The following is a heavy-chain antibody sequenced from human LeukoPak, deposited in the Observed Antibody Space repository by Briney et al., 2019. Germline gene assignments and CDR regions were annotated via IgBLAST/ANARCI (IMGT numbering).Heavy chain of an antibody. V-gene: IGHV3-7*01. CDR2: IKQDGSEK. J-gene: IGHJ6*03. CDR1: GFTVRSKY. Sequence: PGGSLRLSCAASGFTVRSKYMSWVRQAPGKGLEWVANIKQDGSEKYYVDSVKGRFTISRDNAKNSLYLQMNSLRAEDTAVYYCARGRGYSYGTLHYYYMDVWGKGTTVTVSS. D-gene: IGHD5-18*01. CDR3: ARGRGYSYGTLHYYYMDV.